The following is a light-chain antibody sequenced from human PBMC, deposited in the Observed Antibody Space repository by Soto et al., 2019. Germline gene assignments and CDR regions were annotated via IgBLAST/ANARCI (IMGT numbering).Light chain of an antibody. CDR2: AAS. Sequence: DIHMTQSPSSLSASVGDRVTITCRASLGISNYLAWYQQKPGKVPKVLIYAASTLQSGVPSRFSGSGSGTDFPITISSLQHEDVATYYCQKYNSSPFTFGPGTKVDIK. CDR1: LGISNY. CDR3: QKYNSSPFT. J-gene: IGKJ3*01. V-gene: IGKV1-27*01.